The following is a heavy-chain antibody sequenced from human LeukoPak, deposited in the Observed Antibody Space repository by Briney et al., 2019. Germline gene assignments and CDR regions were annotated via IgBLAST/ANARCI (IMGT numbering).Heavy chain of an antibody. CDR3: ARRYCRGGICYYFDS. CDR2: IYPGDSDT. V-gene: IGHV5-51*07. J-gene: IGHJ4*02. CDR1: GFSFTSYW. D-gene: IGHD2-15*01. Sequence: GESLKISCKGSGFSFTSYWIGWVHQMPGKGLEWMGIIYPGDSDTRYSPSFQGQVIISADKSISTAYLQWSSLQASDTAMYYCARRYCRGGICYYFDSWGQGTLVTVSS.